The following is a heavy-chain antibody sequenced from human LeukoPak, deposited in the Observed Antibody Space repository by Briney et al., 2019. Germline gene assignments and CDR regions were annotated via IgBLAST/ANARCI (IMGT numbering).Heavy chain of an antibody. V-gene: IGHV4-59*02. Sequence: KPSETLSLTCTVSGGSVSAFYWSWIRQPPGKGLQWIGYVSYTGSTNHTGSTNYNPSLKSRVNISVDTSNNQFSLKLSSLTAADTAVYFYARNRVATIYGKFDYWGQGTLVTVSP. CDR2: VSYTGSTNHTGST. CDR3: ARNRVATIYGKFDY. D-gene: IGHD5-12*01. CDR1: GGSVSAFY. J-gene: IGHJ4*02.